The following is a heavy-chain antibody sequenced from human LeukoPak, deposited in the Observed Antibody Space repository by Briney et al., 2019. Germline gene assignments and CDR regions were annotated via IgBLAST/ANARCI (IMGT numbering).Heavy chain of an antibody. CDR2: IWYDGSKK. Sequence: PGGSLRLSCAASGFTFTNYGMHWVRQAPGKGLEWLALIWYDGSKKYYADSVKGRFTISRDNSKDTLYLQMDSLRVEDTAVYYCAKGGKWDVTPFDYWGQGTLVTVSS. J-gene: IGHJ4*02. CDR3: AKGGKWDVTPFDY. V-gene: IGHV3-33*06. D-gene: IGHD1-26*01. CDR1: GFTFTNYG.